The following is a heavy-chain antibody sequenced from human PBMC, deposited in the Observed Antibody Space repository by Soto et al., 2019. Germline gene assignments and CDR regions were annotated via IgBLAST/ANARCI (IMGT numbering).Heavy chain of an antibody. J-gene: IGHJ6*02. D-gene: IGHD4-17*01. Sequence: QVQLQESGPGLVKPSETLSLTCTVSGGSVSSGSYYWSWIRQPPGKGLEWIGYIYYSGSTNYNPSLQSRVTMSVDTPKNQFSLKLSAVTAADTAVYYCARKYGDLRSHYYYGMDVWGPGTTVTVSS. CDR2: IYYSGST. CDR3: ARKYGDLRSHYYYGMDV. V-gene: IGHV4-61*01. CDR1: GGSVSSGSYY.